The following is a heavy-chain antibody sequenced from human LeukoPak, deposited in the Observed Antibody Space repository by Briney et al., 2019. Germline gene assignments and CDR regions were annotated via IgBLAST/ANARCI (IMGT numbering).Heavy chain of an antibody. CDR1: GFTFSSYS. CDR3: ARVAYCAGDCHHMDS. J-gene: IGHJ4*02. V-gene: IGHV3-21*01. CDR2: ISGSSSYI. Sequence: GGSLRLSCAASGFTFSSYSMNWVRQAPGKGLEWLSSISGSSSYIYYADSVKGRFTISRDNAKNSLYLQMNSLRAEDTAVYYCARVAYCAGDCHHMDSWGQGTLVTVSS. D-gene: IGHD2-21*02.